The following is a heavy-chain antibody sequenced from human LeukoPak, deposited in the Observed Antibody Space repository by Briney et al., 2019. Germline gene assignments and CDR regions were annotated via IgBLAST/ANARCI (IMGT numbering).Heavy chain of an antibody. CDR1: GFTVSSKY. D-gene: IGHD3-10*01. Sequence: PGGSLRLSCAASGFTVSSKYMSWVRQAPGKGLEWVSVIYSGGNTYYADSVKGRFTISRDNSKNTLYLQMNSLRAEDTAVYYCAKDGGVRGASFDYWGQGTLVTVSS. CDR2: IYSGGNT. V-gene: IGHV3-66*01. J-gene: IGHJ4*02. CDR3: AKDGGVRGASFDY.